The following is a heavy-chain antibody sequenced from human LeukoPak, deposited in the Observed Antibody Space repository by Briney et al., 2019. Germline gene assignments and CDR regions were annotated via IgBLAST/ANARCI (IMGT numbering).Heavy chain of an antibody. D-gene: IGHD3-22*01. V-gene: IGHV4-59*08. J-gene: IGHJ6*02. CDR2: IYYSGST. CDR3: AREQVYYDSSGYFGYYGMDV. CDR1: GGSISSYY. Sequence: SETLSLTCTVSGGSISSYYWSWIRPPPGKGLEWIGYIYYSGSTNYNPSLKSRVTISVDTSKNQFSLKLSSVTAADTAVYYCAREQVYYDSSGYFGYYGMDVWGQGTTVTVSS.